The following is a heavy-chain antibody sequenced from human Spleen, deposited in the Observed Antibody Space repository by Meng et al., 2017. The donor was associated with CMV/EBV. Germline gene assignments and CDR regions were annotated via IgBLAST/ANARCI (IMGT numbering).Heavy chain of an antibody. J-gene: IGHJ5*02. D-gene: IGHD1-7*01. CDR3: ARGCHNGLELLWAPRRGGWFDP. V-gene: IGHV4-39*07. CDR1: GGSISSSSYY. Sequence: SETLSLTCTVSGGSISSSSYYWGWIRQPPGKGLEWIGSIYYSGSTYYNPSLKSRVTISVDTSKNQFSLKLSSVTAADTAVYYCARGCHNGLELLWAPRRGGWFDPWGQGTLVTVSS. CDR2: IYYSGST.